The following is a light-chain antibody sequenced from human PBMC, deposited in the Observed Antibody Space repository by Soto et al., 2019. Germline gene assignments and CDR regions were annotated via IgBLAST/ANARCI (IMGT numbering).Light chain of an antibody. CDR1: QSLVNRDGNTY. CDR2: KVS. J-gene: IGKJ5*01. CDR3: MQGTHWPPT. V-gene: IGKV2D-30*01. Sequence: DVVMTQSPLSLPVTLGQPASISCRSSQSLVNRDGNTYLSWFQQRPGQSPRRLIYKVSNWDSGVPDRFSGNESGTGFTLRISRVEAEDIGVYFCMQGTHWPPTFGQGTRLEVK.